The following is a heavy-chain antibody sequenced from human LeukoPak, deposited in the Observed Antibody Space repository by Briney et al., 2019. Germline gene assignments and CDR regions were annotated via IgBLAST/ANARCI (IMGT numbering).Heavy chain of an antibody. Sequence: SETLSLTCAVYGGSFSGYYWSWIRQPPGKGLEWIGEINHSGSTNYNPSLKSRVTISVDTSKNQFSLKLKSVTAADTAVYYCARDIGGATHDYWGQGTLVTGSS. D-gene: IGHD1-26*01. V-gene: IGHV4-34*01. CDR1: GGSFSGYY. CDR2: INHSGST. CDR3: ARDIGGATHDY. J-gene: IGHJ4*02.